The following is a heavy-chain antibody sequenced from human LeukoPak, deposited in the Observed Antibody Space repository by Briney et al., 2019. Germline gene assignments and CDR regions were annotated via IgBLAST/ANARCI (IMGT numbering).Heavy chain of an antibody. V-gene: IGHV4-4*07. J-gene: IGHJ4*02. D-gene: IGHD6-13*01. CDR1: GGSISSYY. CDR2: IYTSGST. Sequence: SETLSLTCTVSGGSISSYYWSWIRQPAGKGLEWIGRIYTSGSTNYNPSLKSRVTMSVDTSKNQFSLKLSSVTAADTAVYYCARDGSSWYRGPFDYWGQGTLVTVSS. CDR3: ARDGSSWYRGPFDY.